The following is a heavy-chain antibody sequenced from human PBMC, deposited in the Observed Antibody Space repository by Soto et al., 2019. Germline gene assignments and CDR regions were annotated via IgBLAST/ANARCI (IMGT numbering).Heavy chain of an antibody. Sequence: QVQLVQSGAEVEKPGSSVEVSCKASGGTFSSYAISWVRQAPGQGLEWMGGIIPIFGTANYAQKFQGRVTMTAHESTGTAYMELGSLRSEDTAVYYCANKWGTDDGDYHGYYYYGMDVCGQGTTVTVAS. CDR2: IIPIFGTA. V-gene: IGHV1-69*01. CDR1: GGTFSSYA. CDR3: ANKWGTDDGDYHGYYYYGMDV. J-gene: IGHJ6*02. D-gene: IGHD4-17*01.